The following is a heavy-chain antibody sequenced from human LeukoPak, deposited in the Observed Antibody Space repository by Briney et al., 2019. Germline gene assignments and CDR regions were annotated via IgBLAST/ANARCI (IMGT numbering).Heavy chain of an antibody. Sequence: PGGSLRLSCAASGFTISTYWMHWVRQAPGKGLEWVSSISSSSSYIYYADSVKGRFTISRDNAKNSLYLQMNSLRAEDTAVYYCASRIAVAGNWFDPWGQGTLVTVSS. J-gene: IGHJ5*02. CDR3: ASRIAVAGNWFDP. D-gene: IGHD6-19*01. CDR1: GFTISTYW. V-gene: IGHV3-21*03. CDR2: ISSSSSYI.